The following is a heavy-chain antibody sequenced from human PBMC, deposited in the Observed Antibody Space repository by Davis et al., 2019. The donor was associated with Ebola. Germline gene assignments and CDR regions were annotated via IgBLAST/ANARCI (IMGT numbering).Heavy chain of an antibody. CDR3: ANYPTVDPYFDL. CDR1: GFTFSDYG. CDR2: ISYDGRNT. V-gene: IGHV3-30*18. J-gene: IGHJ2*01. Sequence: GESLKISCAASGFTFSDYGMHWVRQAPGKGLEWVALISYDGRNTYYADSVKGRFTISRDDSKNTLYLQMNSLRPEDTAVYHCANYPTVDPYFDLWGRGTLVAVSS. D-gene: IGHD3/OR15-3a*01.